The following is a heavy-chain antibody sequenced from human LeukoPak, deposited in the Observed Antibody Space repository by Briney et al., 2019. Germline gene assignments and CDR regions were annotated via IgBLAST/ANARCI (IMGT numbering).Heavy chain of an antibody. Sequence: ASVKVSCKASGYTFTSYYMHWVRQAPGQGLEWMGMINPSGGSTSYAQKFQGRVTMTRDTSTSTVYMELSSLRSEDTAVYYCAREGAYYGSGSYYRGHYYYGMDVWGQGTTVTVSS. CDR3: AREGAYYGSGSYYRGHYYYGMDV. CDR2: INPSGGST. V-gene: IGHV1-46*01. CDR1: GYTFTSYY. D-gene: IGHD3-10*01. J-gene: IGHJ6*02.